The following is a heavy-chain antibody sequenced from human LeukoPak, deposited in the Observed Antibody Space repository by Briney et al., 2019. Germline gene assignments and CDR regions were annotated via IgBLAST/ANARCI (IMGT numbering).Heavy chain of an antibody. CDR1: GFTLSSYG. J-gene: IGHJ4*02. Sequence: GGSVRLLCAPSGFTLSSYGMQWLRQAPGGGGVGVAVISYDGSNKYYADSVKGRFTISRDNSKNTLYLQMNSLRAEDTAVYYCAKDRYCSGGSCYTPDYWGQGTLVTVSS. V-gene: IGHV3-30*18. CDR3: AKDRYCSGGSCYTPDY. CDR2: ISYDGSNK. D-gene: IGHD2-15*01.